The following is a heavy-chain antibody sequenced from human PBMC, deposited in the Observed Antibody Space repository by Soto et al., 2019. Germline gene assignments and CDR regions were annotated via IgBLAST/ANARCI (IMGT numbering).Heavy chain of an antibody. CDR2: IDSGGGST. D-gene: IGHD4-4*01. CDR3: TTEHSNYPDNWFDP. V-gene: IGHV3-23*01. CDR1: GFSFSNYA. Sequence: EVQLLVSGGGSVQPGGSLRLSCAASGFSFSNYAMSWVRQAPGTGLEWVSAIDSGGGSTYYAASVKGRFSISRDNSMNTLYLQMNSLRAEDTAIYYCTTEHSNYPDNWFDPWGQGTLVTVSS. J-gene: IGHJ5*02.